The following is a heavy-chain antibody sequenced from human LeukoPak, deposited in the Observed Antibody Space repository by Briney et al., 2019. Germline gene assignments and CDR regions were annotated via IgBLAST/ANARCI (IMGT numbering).Heavy chain of an antibody. CDR1: GGSISSSNYY. Sequence: PSETLSLTCTVSGGSISSSNYYWGWIRQPPGKGLEWIGSIYYTGSTYYNPSLKSRVIISVDTSKNQFSLKVSSVTAADTAVYYCARPGNWKYRWDYWGQGILVTVSS. CDR3: ARPGNWKYRWDY. J-gene: IGHJ4*02. V-gene: IGHV4-39*01. D-gene: IGHD1-20*01. CDR2: IYYTGST.